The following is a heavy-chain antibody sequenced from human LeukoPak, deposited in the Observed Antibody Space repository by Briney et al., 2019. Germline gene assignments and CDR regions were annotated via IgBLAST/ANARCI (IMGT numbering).Heavy chain of an antibody. V-gene: IGHV4-39*01. J-gene: IGHJ4*02. CDR1: GGSISSSSYY. Sequence: SETLSLTCTVSGGSISSSSYYWGWIRQPPGKGLEWIGSIYYSGSTYYNPSLKSRVTISVDTSKNQFSLKLSSVTAADTAVYYCARTGSYFGSDYCGQGTLVTVSS. CDR2: IYYSGST. CDR3: ARTGSYFGSDY. D-gene: IGHD1-26*01.